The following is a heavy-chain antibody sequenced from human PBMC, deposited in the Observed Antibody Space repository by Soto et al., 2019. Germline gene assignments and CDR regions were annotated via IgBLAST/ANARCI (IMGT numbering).Heavy chain of an antibody. CDR1: GYTFTNYY. CDR2: IHPNSGVT. V-gene: IGHV1-2*04. J-gene: IGHJ6*02. CDR3: ARDLTGFRDYYYYAMDV. Sequence: ASVKVSCKASGYTFTNYYIHWVRQAPGQGLEWMGWIHPNSGVTNYAQKFQGWVTMTRDTSVSTAYMELSRLKSDDTAVYYCARDLTGFRDYYYYAMDVWGQGTTVTVSS. D-gene: IGHD3-10*01.